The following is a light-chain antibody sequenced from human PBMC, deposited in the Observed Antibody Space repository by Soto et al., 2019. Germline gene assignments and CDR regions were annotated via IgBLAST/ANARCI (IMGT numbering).Light chain of an antibody. CDR1: NIGSKS. Sequence: SYELTQPPSVSVAPGQTARITCRGNNIGSKSVHWYQQKPGQAPVLVVYDDSDRPSGIPERFSGSNSGNTATLTISRVEAGDEADYYCQVWDSSSDHRYVFGAGTKVTVL. V-gene: IGLV3-21*02. J-gene: IGLJ1*01. CDR3: QVWDSSSDHRYV. CDR2: DDS.